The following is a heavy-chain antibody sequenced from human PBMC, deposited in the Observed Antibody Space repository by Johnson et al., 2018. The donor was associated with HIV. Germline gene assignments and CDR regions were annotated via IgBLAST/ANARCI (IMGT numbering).Heavy chain of an antibody. CDR1: GFSFDDFG. CDR2: INWNGGTT. Sequence: MLLVESGGGLVQPGRSLRLSCAASGFSFDDFGMSWVRQAPGKGLEWVSGINWNGGTTDYADSVKGRFTISRDNAKNSLYLQMNRLRTEDTALYYGAKDQGRFLEWLSSFDIWGQGTMVTVSS. J-gene: IGHJ3*02. D-gene: IGHD3-3*01. CDR3: AKDQGRFLEWLSSFDI. V-gene: IGHV3-20*04.